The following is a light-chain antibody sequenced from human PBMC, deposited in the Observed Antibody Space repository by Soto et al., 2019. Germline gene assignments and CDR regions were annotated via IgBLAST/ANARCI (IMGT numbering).Light chain of an antibody. CDR1: QSVTSW. CDR2: KAS. J-gene: IGKJ1*01. V-gene: IGKV1-5*03. CDR3: QQYRGYSWT. Sequence: DIQMTQSPSTLSASVGDRVTITCRASQSVTSWLAWYQQKPGKAPNLLIYKASNLEYGVSSRFSGSGYGTEFTHTISSLQPDDFATYYCQQYRGYSWTFGQGTKVEIK.